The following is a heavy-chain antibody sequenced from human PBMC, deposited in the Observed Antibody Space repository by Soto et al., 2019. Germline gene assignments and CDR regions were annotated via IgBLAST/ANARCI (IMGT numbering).Heavy chain of an antibody. D-gene: IGHD2-15*01. Sequence: ASVKVSCKASGYTFTSYDINWVRQATGQGLEWMGWMNPNSGNTKYSQKFQGRVTITRDTSASTAYMELSSLRSEDTAVYYCARGPGHYCNGGSCYPKLYYYYMDVWGKGTTVTVSS. J-gene: IGHJ6*03. CDR1: GYTFTSYD. CDR3: ARGPGHYCNGGSCYPKLYYYYMDV. V-gene: IGHV1-8*01. CDR2: MNPNSGNT.